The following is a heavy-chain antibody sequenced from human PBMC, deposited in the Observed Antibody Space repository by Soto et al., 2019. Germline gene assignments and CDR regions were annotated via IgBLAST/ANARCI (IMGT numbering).Heavy chain of an antibody. Sequence: SETLSLTCTVSGYSISSGYYWGWIRQPPGKGLEWIGSIYHSGSTYYNPSLKSRVTISVDTSKNQFSLKLSSGTAADTAVYYCAREVGSLDYWGQGTLVTVSS. CDR3: AREVGSLDY. CDR2: IYHSGST. V-gene: IGHV4-38-2*02. D-gene: IGHD1-26*01. J-gene: IGHJ4*02. CDR1: GYSISSGYY.